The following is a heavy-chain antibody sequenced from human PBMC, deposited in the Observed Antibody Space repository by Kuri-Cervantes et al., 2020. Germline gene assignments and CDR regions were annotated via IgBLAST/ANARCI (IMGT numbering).Heavy chain of an antibody. CDR2: ISTYNGNT. D-gene: IGHD1-26*01. J-gene: IGHJ4*02. V-gene: IGHV1-18*01. CDR3: ARGTNSGSYDEFDY. Sequence: ASVKVSCKASGYTFTNYGISWVRQAPGQGLEWMGWISTYNGNTNYAQKLQGRVTMTTDTSTSTAYMELSSLRSEDTAVYYCARGTNSGSYDEFDYWGQGTLVTVSS. CDR1: GYTFTNYG.